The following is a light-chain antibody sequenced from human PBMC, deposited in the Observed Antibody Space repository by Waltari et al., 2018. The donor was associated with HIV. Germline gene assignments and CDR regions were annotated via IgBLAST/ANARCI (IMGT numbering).Light chain of an antibody. V-gene: IGLV2-14*03. J-gene: IGLJ3*02. CDR3: SSYTSNNTWV. Sequence: QSALTQPASVSGSLGQSITISCTGTRGDIGASNYVSWYQQHPGEVPKVLIFSVSNRPSGVSSRFSGSTAGNTASLTLSGLQAEDEADYYCSSYTSNNTWVFGGGTKLTVL. CDR2: SVS. CDR1: RGDIGASNY.